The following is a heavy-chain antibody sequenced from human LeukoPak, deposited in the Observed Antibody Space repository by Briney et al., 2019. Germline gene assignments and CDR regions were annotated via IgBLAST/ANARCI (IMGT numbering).Heavy chain of an antibody. J-gene: IGHJ5*02. Sequence: PGGSLRLSCAASGFTFSSYTMSWVRQAPGKGLEWVSDISGSGAGTYYADSVKGRFTISRDNSKNTLHLQMNSLRVEDTAVYYCAKRPNWFDPWGQGTLVIVSS. CDR1: GFTFSSYT. CDR3: AKRPNWFDP. V-gene: IGHV3-23*01. CDR2: ISGSGAGT.